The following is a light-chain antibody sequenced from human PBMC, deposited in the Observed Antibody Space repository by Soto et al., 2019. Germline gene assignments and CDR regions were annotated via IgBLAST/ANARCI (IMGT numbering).Light chain of an antibody. V-gene: IGKV1-6*01. CDR2: AAS. J-gene: IGKJ1*01. Sequence: AIQMTQSPSSLSASLGDRVTITCRSSQGIRNDLGWYQQKPGKAPKLLIYAASSLQSGVPSRFSGSGSGTDFTLTISSLQPEHFATYYCLQDYNYPWTFGQGTKVDIK. CDR1: QGIRND. CDR3: LQDYNYPWT.